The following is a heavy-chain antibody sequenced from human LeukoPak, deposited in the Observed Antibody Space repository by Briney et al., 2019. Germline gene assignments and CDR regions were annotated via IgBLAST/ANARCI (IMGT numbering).Heavy chain of an antibody. CDR1: GYIFTSYW. V-gene: IGHV5-51*01. D-gene: IGHD5-12*01. CDR2: IYPGDSDT. CDR3: ARHDQLVATIGY. Sequence: GESLQISCKGSGYIFTSYWIGGVRQVPGKGLEWMGIIYPGDSDTRYSPSFQGQVTISADKSISTAYLQWSSLKASDTAMYYCARHDQLVATIGYWGQGTLVTVSS. J-gene: IGHJ4*02.